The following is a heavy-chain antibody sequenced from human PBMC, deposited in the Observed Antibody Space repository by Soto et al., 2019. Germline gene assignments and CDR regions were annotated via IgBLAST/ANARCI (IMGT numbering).Heavy chain of an antibody. V-gene: IGHV1-69*12. J-gene: IGHJ3*02. CDR1: GGTFSSYA. Sequence: QVQLVQSGAEVKKPGSSVKVSCKASGGTFSSYAISWVRQAPGQGLEWMGGIIPIFGTANYAQKFQGRVTITADEATSTACMELSSLRSEYTAVYYCARAMSQGDYDISGYYDAFDIWGQGTMVTVSS. CDR3: ARAMSQGDYDISGYYDAFDI. CDR2: IIPIFGTA. D-gene: IGHD3-22*01.